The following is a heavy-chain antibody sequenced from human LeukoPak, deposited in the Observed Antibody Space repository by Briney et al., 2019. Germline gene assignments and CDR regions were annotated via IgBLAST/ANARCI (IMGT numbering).Heavy chain of an antibody. Sequence: PGGSLRLSCAASGFTFSSYAMSWVRQAPGKGLEWVSAISGSGGSTYYADSVKGRFTISRDNSKNTLYLQMNSLRAEDTAVYYCAKDPGVLLEWLFDAFDIWGQGTMVTVSS. V-gene: IGHV3-23*01. CDR3: AKDPGVLLEWLFDAFDI. CDR1: GFTFSSYA. D-gene: IGHD3-3*01. CDR2: ISGSGGST. J-gene: IGHJ3*02.